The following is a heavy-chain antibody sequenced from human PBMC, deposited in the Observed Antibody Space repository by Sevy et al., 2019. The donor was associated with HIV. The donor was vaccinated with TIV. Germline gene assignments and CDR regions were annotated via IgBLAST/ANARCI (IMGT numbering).Heavy chain of an antibody. CDR1: GFSFDSYG. CDR3: AEGGGGHYDPDEIAYYFYYYNMDV. J-gene: IGHJ6*03. V-gene: IGHV3-23*01. Sequence: GGSLRLSCAVSGFSFDSYGMTWVRQAPGKGLEWVSAISGSGTRTYYAHSVKGRFIISRDNSKNTLDLQMNSLRAEDTGIYYCAEGGGGHYDPDEIAYYFYYYNMDVWGKGTTVTVSS. CDR2: ISGSGTRT. D-gene: IGHD3-22*01.